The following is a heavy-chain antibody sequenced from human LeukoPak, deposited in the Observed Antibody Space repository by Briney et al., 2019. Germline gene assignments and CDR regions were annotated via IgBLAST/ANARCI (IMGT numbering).Heavy chain of an antibody. CDR2: LFSGGTT. CDR1: GFTVSANY. D-gene: IGHD5-18*01. V-gene: IGHV3-66*01. Sequence: PGGSLRLSCVASGFTVSANYMSWLRQAPGKGLERVSFLFSGGTTYYADSVKARFTMSRDSSRNTLFLQMNSLRAEDTAVYYCARGTNGYTYGFDYWGQGTLVTVSS. J-gene: IGHJ4*02. CDR3: ARGTNGYTYGFDY.